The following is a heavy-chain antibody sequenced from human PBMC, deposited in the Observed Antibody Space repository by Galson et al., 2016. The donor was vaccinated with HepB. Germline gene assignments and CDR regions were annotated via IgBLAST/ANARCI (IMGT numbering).Heavy chain of an antibody. D-gene: IGHD3-10*01. CDR3: ARRRGSGSHDY. V-gene: IGHV3-7*05. J-gene: IGHJ4*02. CDR2: IKQDGSEQ. CDR1: GFTFSSYW. Sequence: SLRLSCAASGFTFSSYWMSWVRQAPGKRLECVANIKQDGSEQYYVDSVKGRFTISRDNAKNSLYLQMNSLRAEDTAVYYCARRRGSGSHDYSGQGTLVTVSS.